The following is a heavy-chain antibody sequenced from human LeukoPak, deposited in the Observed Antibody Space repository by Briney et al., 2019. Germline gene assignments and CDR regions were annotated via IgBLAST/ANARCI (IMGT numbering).Heavy chain of an antibody. CDR3: AKDGGYCSSTSCYTYYYYMDV. J-gene: IGHJ6*03. V-gene: IGHV3-9*01. Sequence: PGRSLRLSCAASGFTFDDYAMHWVRQAPGKGLEWVSGISWNSGSIGYADSVKGRFTISRDNAKNSLYLQMNSLRAEDTAVYYCAKDGGYCSSTSCYTYYYYMDVWGKGTTVTVSS. D-gene: IGHD2-2*02. CDR2: ISWNSGSI. CDR1: GFTFDDYA.